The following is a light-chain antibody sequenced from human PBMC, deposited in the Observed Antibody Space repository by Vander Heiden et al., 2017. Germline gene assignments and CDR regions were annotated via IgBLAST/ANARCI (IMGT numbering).Light chain of an antibody. Sequence: QSALTQPPPVSWSPGQSDTITCSGRISGIGTYKRVSWYQQAPGTVPKVVIYEATNRPSGVPDRFSGSRSGNTASLTISGLQTEDESYYYCSAYTNDSTVIFGGGTKLTVL. J-gene: IGLJ2*01. V-gene: IGLV2-18*02. CDR2: EAT. CDR1: ISGIGTYKR. CDR3: SAYTNDSTVI.